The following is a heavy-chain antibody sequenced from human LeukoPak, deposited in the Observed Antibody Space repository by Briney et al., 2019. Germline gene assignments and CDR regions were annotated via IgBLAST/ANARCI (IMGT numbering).Heavy chain of an antibody. Sequence: SETLSLTCAVYGGSFSGYYWSWIRQPPGKGLEWIGEINHSGSTNYNPSLTSRVTISVDTSKDQFSLKLSSVTAADTAVYYCARGEPSSGWYFPYNWFDPWGQGTLVTVSS. D-gene: IGHD6-19*01. CDR1: GGSFSGYY. J-gene: IGHJ5*02. CDR2: INHSGST. V-gene: IGHV4-34*01. CDR3: ARGEPSSGWYFPYNWFDP.